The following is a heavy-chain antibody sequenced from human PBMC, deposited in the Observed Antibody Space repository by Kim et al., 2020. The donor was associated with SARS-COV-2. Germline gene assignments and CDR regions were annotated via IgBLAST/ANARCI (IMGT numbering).Heavy chain of an antibody. J-gene: IGHJ6*02. V-gene: IGHV4-34*01. Sequence: NCNPSLKIRVTISVDPSKNQFSLKLSSVTAAGTVVYYCARGRKRYYGMDVWGQGTTVTVSS. CDR3: ARGRKRYYGMDV.